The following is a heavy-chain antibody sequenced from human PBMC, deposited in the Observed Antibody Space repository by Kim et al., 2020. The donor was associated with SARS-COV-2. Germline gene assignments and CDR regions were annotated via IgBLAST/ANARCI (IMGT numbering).Heavy chain of an antibody. Sequence: LESRVTISGDTSKSQCSLKLSSVTAADTAVYYCARLPRPILYYSHDGMDVWGQGTTVTVSS. J-gene: IGHJ6*02. CDR3: ARLPRPILYYSHDGMDV. V-gene: IGHV4-34*01. D-gene: IGHD2-21*01.